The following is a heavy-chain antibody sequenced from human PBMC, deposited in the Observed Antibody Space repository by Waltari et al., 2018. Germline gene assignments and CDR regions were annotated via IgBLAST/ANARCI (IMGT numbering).Heavy chain of an antibody. V-gene: IGHV4-59*01. Sequence: QVQLQESCPGLVKPSATLSLTCTVPGGSISSYYWSWIRQPPGKGLEWIGYIYYSGSTNYNPSLKSRVTISVDTSKNQFSLKLSSVTAADTAVYYCATGMYYDFWSGSPDAFDIWGQGTMVTVSS. D-gene: IGHD3-3*01. J-gene: IGHJ3*02. CDR3: ATGMYYDFWSGSPDAFDI. CDR1: GGSISSYY. CDR2: IYYSGST.